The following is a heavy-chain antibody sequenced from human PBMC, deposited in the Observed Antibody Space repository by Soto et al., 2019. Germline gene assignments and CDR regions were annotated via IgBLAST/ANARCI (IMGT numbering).Heavy chain of an antibody. Sequence: GGSLRLSCAASGFPCGSYDMTWVRQAPGKGLEWVSTILVDGRTFYVDSVKGRFTISRDNSRNTVYLQVNSLTAGDTALYYCAKATATGGGAFDFCGQGTMVTVSS. J-gene: IGHJ3*01. CDR2: ILVDGRT. D-gene: IGHD2-8*02. V-gene: IGHV3-23*01. CDR3: AKATATGGGAFDF. CDR1: GFPCGSYD.